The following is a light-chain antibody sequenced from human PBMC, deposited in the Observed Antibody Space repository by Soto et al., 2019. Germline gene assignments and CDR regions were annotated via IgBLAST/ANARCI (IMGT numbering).Light chain of an antibody. CDR3: QSQDRSLSASV. V-gene: IGLV1-40*01. Sequence: QSVLTQPPSVSGAPGQRVTISCTGSNSNIGAGYDVHWYQQLPGIAPKLLIYGNNIRPSGVPDRFSGSKSGTSASLTITGLQAEDEAEYYYQSQDRSLSASVFGGGTKVTVL. J-gene: IGLJ3*02. CDR1: NSNIGAGYD. CDR2: GNN.